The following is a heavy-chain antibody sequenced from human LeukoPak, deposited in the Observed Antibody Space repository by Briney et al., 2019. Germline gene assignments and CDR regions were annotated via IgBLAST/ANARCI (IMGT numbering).Heavy chain of an antibody. D-gene: IGHD4/OR15-4a*01. V-gene: IGHV4-4*07. CDR3: ARQQLKTMASFDY. CDR1: GGSTSSYY. Sequence: PSETLSLTCTVSGGSTSSYYWSWIRQPAGKGLEWIGRIYITGTTGSTNYNPSLKSRVTMSVDTSKNQFSLKLSSVTAADTAVYYCARQQLKTMASFDYWGQGTLVTVSS. CDR2: IYITGTTGST. J-gene: IGHJ4*02.